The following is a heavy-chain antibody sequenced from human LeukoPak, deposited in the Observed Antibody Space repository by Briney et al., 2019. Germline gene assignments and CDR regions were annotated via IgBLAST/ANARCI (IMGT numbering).Heavy chain of an antibody. CDR1: GGSISSYY. CDR2: IYSSGTT. V-gene: IGHV4-59*01. CDR3: ARGGRISAGGIYYFDY. D-gene: IGHD1-14*01. Sequence: SETLSLTCTVSGGSISSYYWNWIRQPPGKGLEWIGCIYSSGTTNNPSLKSRVTISGDKSKSQFSLKLSSVTAADTAVYYCARGGRISAGGIYYFDYWGQGTLVTVSS. J-gene: IGHJ4*02.